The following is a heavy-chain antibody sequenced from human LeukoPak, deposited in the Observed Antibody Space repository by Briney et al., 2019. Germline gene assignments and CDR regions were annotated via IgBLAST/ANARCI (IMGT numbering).Heavy chain of an antibody. CDR3: AKRAGWGVIVENYFDY. V-gene: IGHV3-23*01. CDR2: ISGSGGST. D-gene: IGHD3-16*02. J-gene: IGHJ4*02. CDR1: GFTFSSCA. Sequence: GGSLRLSCAASGFTFSSCAMSWGRQAPGKGLEWVSAISGSGGSTYYADSVSGRFTISRDNAKNTLYMQMNSLRAEDTAVYYCAKRAGWGVIVENYFDYWGQGTLVTVSS.